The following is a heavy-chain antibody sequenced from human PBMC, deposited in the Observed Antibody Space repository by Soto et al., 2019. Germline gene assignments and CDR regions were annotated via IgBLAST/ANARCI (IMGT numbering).Heavy chain of an antibody. CDR1: GGCISSSSYY. Sequence: SETLSLTCTVSGGCISSSSYYWGWIRQPPGKGLEWIGNVYYGGSTNYNPSLKSRVTISVDTSKNQVSLKLTSVTAADTAVYYCATSVPNVYMPHSYSMDVWGKGTTVTVSS. D-gene: IGHD1-1*01. V-gene: IGHV4-39*07. CDR2: VYYGGST. J-gene: IGHJ6*04. CDR3: ATSVPNVYMPHSYSMDV.